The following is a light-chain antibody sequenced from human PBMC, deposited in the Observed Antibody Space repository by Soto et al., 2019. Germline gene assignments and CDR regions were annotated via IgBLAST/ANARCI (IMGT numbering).Light chain of an antibody. CDR2: AAS. CDR1: QGISNY. CDR3: QNYNSALGIT. V-gene: IGKV1-27*01. Sequence: DIQMTQSPSSLSASVGDRVTITCRASQGISNYVAWYQQKPGKVPKLLIYAASTLQSGVPSRFSGSGSGTDFTLTISSLQTEDVATYYGQNYNSALGITFGKGTRLEIK. J-gene: IGKJ5*01.